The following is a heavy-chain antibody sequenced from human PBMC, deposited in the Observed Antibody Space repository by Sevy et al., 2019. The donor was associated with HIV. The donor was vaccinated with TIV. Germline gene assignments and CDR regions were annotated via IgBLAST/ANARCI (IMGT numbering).Heavy chain of an antibody. V-gene: IGHV4-4*07. Sequence: SETLSLTCTVSGGSISSYYWSWIRQPAGKGLEWIGRIYTSGSTNYNPSLKSRVTMSVDTSKNQFSLKLSSVTAEDTAVYYCARDESYDILTGYFGAFDIWGQGTMVTVSS. CDR2: IYTSGST. CDR1: GGSISSYY. CDR3: ARDESYDILTGYFGAFDI. J-gene: IGHJ3*02. D-gene: IGHD3-9*01.